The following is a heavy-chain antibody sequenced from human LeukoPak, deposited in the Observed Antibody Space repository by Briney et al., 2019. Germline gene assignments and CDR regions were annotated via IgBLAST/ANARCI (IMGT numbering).Heavy chain of an antibody. CDR2: ISDSGGRT. Sequence: GGSLRLSCAVSGITLSNYGMSWVRQAPGKGLEWVAGISDSGGRTNYADSVKGRFTISRDNSKNTMYLQMNSLRAEDTAVYYCAKLGRYQLPLDDYWGQGTLVTVSS. D-gene: IGHD2-2*01. CDR1: GITLSNYG. CDR3: AKLGRYQLPLDDY. V-gene: IGHV3-23*01. J-gene: IGHJ4*02.